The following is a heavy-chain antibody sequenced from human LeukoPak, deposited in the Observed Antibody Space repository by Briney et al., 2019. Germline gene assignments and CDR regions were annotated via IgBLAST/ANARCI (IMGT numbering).Heavy chain of an antibody. D-gene: IGHD5-18*01. Sequence: ASVKVSCKASGGTFSSYAISWVRQAPGQGLEWMGRIIPIFGIANYAQKLQGRVTITADKSTSTAYMELSSLRSEDTAVYYCARVVTPHDAFDIWGQGTMDTVSS. CDR2: IIPIFGIA. CDR3: ARVVTPHDAFDI. V-gene: IGHV1-69*04. J-gene: IGHJ3*02. CDR1: GGTFSSYA.